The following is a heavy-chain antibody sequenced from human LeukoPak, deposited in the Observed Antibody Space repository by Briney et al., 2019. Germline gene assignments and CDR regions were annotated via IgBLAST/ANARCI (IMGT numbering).Heavy chain of an antibody. CDR1: GASISSSNYY. J-gene: IGHJ3*02. Sequence: PSETLSLTCAVSGASISSSNYYWGWVRQAPGKGLEWVSSVSTSSSYIYYADSVKGRFTISRDNAKKSLYLLMNSLRAEDTAVYYCARGDPDISFGVVGDAFDIWGQGTMVTVSS. V-gene: IGHV3-21*01. D-gene: IGHD3-3*01. CDR2: VSTSSSYI. CDR3: ARGDPDISFGVVGDAFDI.